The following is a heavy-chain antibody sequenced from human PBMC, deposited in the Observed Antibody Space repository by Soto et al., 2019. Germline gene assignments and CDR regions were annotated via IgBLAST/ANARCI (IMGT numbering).Heavy chain of an antibody. Sequence: QVQLVESGGGVVQPGRSLRLSCAASGFTFSSYGMHWVRQAPGKGLEWVAVISYDGSNKYYADSVKGRFTISRDNSKNTLYLQMNSLRAEDTAVYYCAKDRHSSGWYFSYFDLWGRGTLVTVSS. D-gene: IGHD6-19*01. CDR3: AKDRHSSGWYFSYFDL. CDR2: ISYDGSNK. V-gene: IGHV3-30*18. CDR1: GFTFSSYG. J-gene: IGHJ2*01.